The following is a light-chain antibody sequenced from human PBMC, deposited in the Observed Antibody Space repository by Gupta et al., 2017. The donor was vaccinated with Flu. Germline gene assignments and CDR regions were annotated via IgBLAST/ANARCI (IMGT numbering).Light chain of an antibody. Sequence: IGSSFVYWYQQVPGMAPKLLLYPPDHQPSGVLARVSGAKSGTSASLPLRALRSDDAADSYCAAGDATLGCRVVFGGVTKLTVL. V-gene: IGLV1-47*01. CDR1: IGSSF. CDR3: AAGDATLGCRVV. J-gene: IGLJ2*01. CDR2: PPD.